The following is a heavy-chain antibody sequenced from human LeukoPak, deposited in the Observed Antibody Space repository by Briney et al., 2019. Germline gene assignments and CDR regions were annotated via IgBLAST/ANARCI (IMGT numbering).Heavy chain of an antibody. Sequence: PGGSLRLSCAASGFSIDDYAMHWVRQAPGKGLEWVSLISGDGGNSFNADSVKGRFTISRDNSKNSLYLQMNSLRAEDTALYYCARAQHGWLQFTLDHWGQGTLVTVSS. CDR2: ISGDGGNS. CDR3: ARAQHGWLQFTLDH. V-gene: IGHV3-43*02. D-gene: IGHD5-24*01. J-gene: IGHJ4*02. CDR1: GFSIDDYA.